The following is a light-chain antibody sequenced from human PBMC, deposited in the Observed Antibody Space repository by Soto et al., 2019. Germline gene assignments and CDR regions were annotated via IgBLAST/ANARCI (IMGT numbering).Light chain of an antibody. CDR3: QQYNNWPPT. J-gene: IGKJ1*01. V-gene: IGKV3-15*01. Sequence: EIVMTQSPATLSVSPGERATLSCRASQSVSSNFAWYQQKPGQSPRLLIHGASTRATGIPARFSGSGSGTEATLTISSLQSEDFAVYYCQQYNNWPPTFGQGTKVEFK. CDR1: QSVSSN. CDR2: GAS.